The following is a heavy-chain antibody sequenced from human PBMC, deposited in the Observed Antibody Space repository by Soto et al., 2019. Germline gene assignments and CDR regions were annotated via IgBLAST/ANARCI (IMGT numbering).Heavy chain of an antibody. CDR2: ISSSSGYI. Sequence: LRLSCAASGFTFSTYSMNWVRQAPGKGLEWVSSISSSSGYIYYADSVKGRFTISRDDAKNSLSLQMNSLRAEDTAVYYCARVRSYSYGQGYGMDVWGQGTTVTVSS. J-gene: IGHJ6*02. CDR3: ARVRSYSYGQGYGMDV. D-gene: IGHD5-18*01. CDR1: GFTFSTYS. V-gene: IGHV3-21*01.